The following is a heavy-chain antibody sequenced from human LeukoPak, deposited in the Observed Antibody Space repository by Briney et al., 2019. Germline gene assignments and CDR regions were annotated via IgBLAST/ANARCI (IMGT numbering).Heavy chain of an antibody. CDR1: GFTFSSYG. V-gene: IGHV3-33*01. J-gene: IGHJ4*02. CDR2: IWYDGSNK. CDR3: ARDPSSGGYSYGSWISPRGYYFDY. D-gene: IGHD5-18*01. Sequence: GRSLGLSCAASGFTFSSYGMHWVRQAPGKGLEWVAVIWYDGSNKYYADSVKGRFTISRDNSKNTLYLQMNSLRAEDTAVYYCARDPSSGGYSYGSWISPRGYYFDYWGQGTLVTVSS.